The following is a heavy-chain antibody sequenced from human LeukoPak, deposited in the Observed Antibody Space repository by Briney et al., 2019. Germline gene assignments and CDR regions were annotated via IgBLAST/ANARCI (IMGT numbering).Heavy chain of an antibody. CDR2: IYSGGST. CDR1: GFTVSSNY. D-gene: IGHD3-9*01. V-gene: IGHV3-53*01. CDR3: ARGGDILTGYPNFDY. Sequence: GGSLRLSCAASGFTVSSNYMSWVRQAPGKGLEWVSVIYSGGSTYYADSVKGRFTISRDNSKNTLYLQMNSLRAEDTAVYYCARGGDILTGYPNFDYWGQGTLVTVSS. J-gene: IGHJ4*02.